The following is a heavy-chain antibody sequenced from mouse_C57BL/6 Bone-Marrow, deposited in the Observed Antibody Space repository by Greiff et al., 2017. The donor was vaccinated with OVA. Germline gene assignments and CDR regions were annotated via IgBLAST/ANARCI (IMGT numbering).Heavy chain of an antibody. D-gene: IGHD1-1*01. CDR2: IDPSDSYT. V-gene: IGHV1-50*01. J-gene: IGHJ2*01. CDR1: GYTFTSYW. CDR3: AREPHYYGSSYFDY. Sequence: QVQLKQPGAELVKPGASVKLSCKASGYTFTSYWMQWVKQRPGQGLEWIGEIDPSDSYTNYNQKFKGKATLTVDTSSSTAYMQLSSLTSEDSAVYYCAREPHYYGSSYFDYWGQGTTLTVSS.